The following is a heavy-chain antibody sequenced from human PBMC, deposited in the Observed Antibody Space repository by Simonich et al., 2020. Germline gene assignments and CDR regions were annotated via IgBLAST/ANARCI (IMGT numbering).Heavy chain of an antibody. D-gene: IGHD3-16*01. CDR3: ARGQGLKGAFDI. Sequence: QVQLVQSGAEVKKPGASVKVSCKASGYTFPSYGIRWVRQAPGQGLEWMGWNRAYKVNTNDAQKLQGRVTMTTDTSTSTAYMELRSLRSDDTAVYYCARGQGLKGAFDIWGQGTMVTVSS. CDR1: GYTFPSYG. CDR2: NRAYKVNT. V-gene: IGHV1-18*01. J-gene: IGHJ3*02.